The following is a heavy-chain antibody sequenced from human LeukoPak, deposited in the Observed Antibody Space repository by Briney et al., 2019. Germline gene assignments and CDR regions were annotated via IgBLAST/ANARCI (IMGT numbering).Heavy chain of an antibody. CDR1: GGSFSGYY. Sequence: SETLSLTCAVYGGSFSGYYWSWIRQPPGKGLEWIGEINHSGSTNYNPSLKTRVTMSVDTSKNQFSLKLSSVTAADTAVYYCARKPHYDILTGYYTIDYWGQGTLVTVSS. D-gene: IGHD3-9*01. CDR2: INHSGST. CDR3: ARKPHYDILTGYYTIDY. J-gene: IGHJ4*02. V-gene: IGHV4-34*01.